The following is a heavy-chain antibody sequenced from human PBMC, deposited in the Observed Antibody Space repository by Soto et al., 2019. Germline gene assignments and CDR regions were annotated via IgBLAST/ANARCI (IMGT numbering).Heavy chain of an antibody. J-gene: IGHJ3*02. CDR2: IIPIFGTA. D-gene: IGHD6-6*01. CDR3: AGYEYSSSTGAFDI. V-gene: IGHV1-69*01. CDR1: GGTFSSYA. Sequence: QVQLVQSGAEVKKPGSSVKVSCKASGGTFSSYAISWVRQAPGQGLEWMGGIIPIFGTANYAQKFQGRVRITADEPKSKGNREVSSLRFEDTAVYSRAGYEYSSSTGAFDIWGQGAMVTVSS.